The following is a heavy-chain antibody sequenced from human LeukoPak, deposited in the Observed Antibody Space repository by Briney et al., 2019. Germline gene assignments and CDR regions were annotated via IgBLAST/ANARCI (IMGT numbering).Heavy chain of an antibody. CDR2: IYSGGST. V-gene: IGHV3-53*01. CDR3: ARAFSSTWYYFDY. Sequence: GGSLRLSCAASGFTVSSNYMSWVRQAPGKGLEWVSVIYSGGSTYYADSVKGRFTISRDNSKNTLYLQMNSLRAEDTAVYYCARAFSSTWYYFDYWGQGTLVTVSS. D-gene: IGHD6-13*01. J-gene: IGHJ4*02. CDR1: GFTVSSNY.